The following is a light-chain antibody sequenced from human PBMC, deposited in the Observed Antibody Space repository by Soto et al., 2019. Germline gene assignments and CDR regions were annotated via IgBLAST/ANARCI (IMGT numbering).Light chain of an antibody. V-gene: IGKV1-5*03. CDR3: QQFSTFLLT. Sequence: DIQMTQSPSALSTSVGDRVTITCRASQSIGSLLAWYQQKPGKAPKLLIYEASTLESRVPSRFSGSGSGTEFTLTISSLQPDDFGTYYCQQFSTFLLTFGGGTKVEIK. J-gene: IGKJ4*01. CDR2: EAS. CDR1: QSIGSL.